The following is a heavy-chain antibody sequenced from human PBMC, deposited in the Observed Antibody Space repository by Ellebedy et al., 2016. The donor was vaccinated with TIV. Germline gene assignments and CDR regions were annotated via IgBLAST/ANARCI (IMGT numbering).Heavy chain of an antibody. D-gene: IGHD1-1*01. CDR2: ISSSSTTI. J-gene: IGHJ6*02. Sequence: GESLKISCAASGTTLSSYSMNWVRQAPGKGLEWVSYISSSSTTIYYADSVKGWFTISRDNAKNSLYLQMNSLRDEDTAVYYCTLNWNDSPVGGMDVWGQGTTVTVSS. CDR3: TLNWNDSPVGGMDV. V-gene: IGHV3-48*02. CDR1: GTTLSSYS.